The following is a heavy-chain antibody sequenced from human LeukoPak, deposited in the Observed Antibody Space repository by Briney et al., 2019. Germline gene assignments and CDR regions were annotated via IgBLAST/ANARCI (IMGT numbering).Heavy chain of an antibody. CDR1: GFTFSDYC. D-gene: IGHD5-18*01. V-gene: IGHV3-11*03. CDR3: VRSADSYGTRGDY. Sequence: GGSLRLSCAASGFTFSDYCMAWIRQAPGKGLEWVSYISSSSRYTNYADSMKGRFTISRDNAKNSLYLQMNSLRAEDTAVYFCVRSADSYGTRGDYWGQGTLVTVSS. J-gene: IGHJ4*02. CDR2: ISSSSRYT.